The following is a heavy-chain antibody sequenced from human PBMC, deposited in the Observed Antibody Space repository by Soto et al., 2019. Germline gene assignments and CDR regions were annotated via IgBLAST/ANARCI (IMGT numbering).Heavy chain of an antibody. Sequence: QVQLVESGGGLVKPGGSLRLSCAASGFTFSDFYMSWIRQAPGKGLEWVWYISSSSSDTNDADSVRGRITVSRDNAKNTLYLQINSLRDDDTTVYYCARVAWFDYNGEYVPRWGQSTLVPVSS. CDR3: ARVAWFDYNGEYVPR. CDR1: GFTFSDFY. V-gene: IGHV3-11*06. CDR2: ISSSSSDT. D-gene: IGHD3-10*01. J-gene: IGHJ1*01.